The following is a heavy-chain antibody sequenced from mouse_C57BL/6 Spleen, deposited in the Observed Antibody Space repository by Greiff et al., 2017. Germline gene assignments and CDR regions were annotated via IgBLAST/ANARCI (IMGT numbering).Heavy chain of an antibody. CDR1: GYAFSSYW. CDR3: ARSGRNYYFDD. J-gene: IGHJ2*01. V-gene: IGHV1-80*01. D-gene: IGHD3-1*01. CDR2: IYPGDGDT. Sequence: VKLMESGAELVKPGASVKISCKASGYAFSSYWMNWVKQRPGKGLEWIGQIYPGDGDTNYNGKFKGKATLTADKSSSTAYMQLSSLTSEDSAVYFCARSGRNYYFDDWGQGTTLTVSS.